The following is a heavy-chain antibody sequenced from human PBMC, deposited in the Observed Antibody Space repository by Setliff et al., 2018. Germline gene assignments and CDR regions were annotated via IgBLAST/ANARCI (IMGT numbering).Heavy chain of an antibody. D-gene: IGHD3-16*01. CDR2: IRPDGSGN. J-gene: IGHJ3*02. Sequence: GGSLRLSCSASGFSFSSSWMAWVRQAPGQGLEWVADIRPDGSGNFYADAVRGRFTASRDNARNSLFLQMNSLSVEDTAMYYCARDPEGGKFDIWGRGTLVTVSS. CDR3: ARDPEGGKFDI. CDR1: GFSFSSSW. V-gene: IGHV3-7*01.